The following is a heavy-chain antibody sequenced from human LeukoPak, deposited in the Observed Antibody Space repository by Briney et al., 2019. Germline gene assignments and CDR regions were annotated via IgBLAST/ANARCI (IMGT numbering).Heavy chain of an antibody. CDR3: ARVSPYDSSGYYPGVGFDP. Sequence: GGSLRLSCAASGFTFSSYSMNWVRQAPGKGLEWVSSISSGSSYIYYADSVKGRFTISRDNAKNSLYLQMNSLRAEDTAVYYCARVSPYDSSGYYPGVGFDPWGQGTLVTVSS. CDR1: GFTFSSYS. J-gene: IGHJ5*02. V-gene: IGHV3-21*01. CDR2: ISSGSSYI. D-gene: IGHD3-22*01.